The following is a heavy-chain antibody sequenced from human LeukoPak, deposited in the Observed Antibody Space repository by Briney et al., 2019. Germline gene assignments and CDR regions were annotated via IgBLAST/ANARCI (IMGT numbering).Heavy chain of an antibody. D-gene: IGHD3-10*01. CDR1: GFTFYYHG. V-gene: IGHV3-20*04. Sequence: PGGSLRLSCGAPGFTFYYHGMSWVRQAPGKGLEGVSGINPNGGSTGYADSVKGRFTISRDNAKNSLYLQMNSLRAEDTAVYYCARDKFGSPWAFDFWGQGTMVTVSS. CDR3: ARDKFGSPWAFDF. J-gene: IGHJ3*01. CDR2: INPNGGST.